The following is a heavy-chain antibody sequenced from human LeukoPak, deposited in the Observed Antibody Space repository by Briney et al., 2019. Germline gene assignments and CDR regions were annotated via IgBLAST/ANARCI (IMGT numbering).Heavy chain of an antibody. CDR1: GYTFTGYY. J-gene: IGHJ4*02. D-gene: IGHD5-18*01. Sequence: ASMKVSCKASGYTFTGYYMHWERQAPGQGLEWMGWINPNSGGTNYAQKFQGRVTMTRDTSISTAYMELSRLRSDDTAVYYCARGAWIQGPHDYWGQGTLVTVSS. CDR2: INPNSGGT. V-gene: IGHV1-2*02. CDR3: ARGAWIQGPHDY.